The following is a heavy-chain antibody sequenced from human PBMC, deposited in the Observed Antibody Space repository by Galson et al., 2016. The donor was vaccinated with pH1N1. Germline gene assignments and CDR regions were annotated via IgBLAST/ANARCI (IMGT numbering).Heavy chain of an antibody. D-gene: IGHD5-18*01. Sequence: SVKVSCKASGYTFTNYGITWVRQAPGQGLEWMAWMSAYNGNTNYAQKFQGRVTMATDTSTNTAYMELRNLTSDDTAVYYCARDVRIPLWLPGFWGQGTLVTVSS. J-gene: IGHJ4*02. CDR2: MSAYNGNT. CDR1: GYTFTNYG. CDR3: ARDVRIPLWLPGF. V-gene: IGHV1-18*01.